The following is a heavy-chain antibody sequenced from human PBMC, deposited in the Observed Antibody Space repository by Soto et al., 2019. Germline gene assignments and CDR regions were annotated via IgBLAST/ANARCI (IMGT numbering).Heavy chain of an antibody. CDR1: GFTFSSYG. Sequence: PGGSLRLSCAASGFTFSSYGMHWVRQAPGKGLEWVAVIWYDGSNKYYADSVKGRFTISRDNAKNSLYLQMNRLRAEDTAVYYCASEPNYDSSGYYYGYWGQGTLVTVSS. CDR2: IWYDGSNK. V-gene: IGHV3-33*01. D-gene: IGHD3-22*01. CDR3: ASEPNYDSSGYYYGY. J-gene: IGHJ4*02.